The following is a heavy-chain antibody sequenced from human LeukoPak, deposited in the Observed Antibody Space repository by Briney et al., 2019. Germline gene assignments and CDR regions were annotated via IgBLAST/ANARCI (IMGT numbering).Heavy chain of an antibody. CDR1: GYSNSSGYY. CDR3: ASLNGRVFDY. V-gene: IGHV4-38-2*01. CDR2: VSHSGTP. D-gene: IGHD1-26*01. Sequence: SETLSLTCGVSGYSNSSGYYWGWIRQPLGKGLEWIGSVSHSGTPYYNPSLKSRLTISVDTSENQFSLKLTSVTAADTAVYYCASLNGRVFDYWGQGTLVTVSS. J-gene: IGHJ4*02.